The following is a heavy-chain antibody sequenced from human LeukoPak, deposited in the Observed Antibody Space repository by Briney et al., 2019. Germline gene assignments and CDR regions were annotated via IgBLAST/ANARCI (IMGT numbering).Heavy chain of an antibody. D-gene: IGHD3-9*01. CDR3: ARVENPSYFDWSPPRYFDL. J-gene: IGHJ2*01. CDR1: GGSFSGYY. CDR2: INHSGST. Sequence: SETLSLTCAVYGGSFSGYYWSWIRQPPGKGLEWIGEINHSGSTNYNPSLKSRVTISVDTSKNQFSLKLSSVTAADTAVYYCARVENPSYFDWSPPRYFDLWGRGTLVTVSS. V-gene: IGHV4-34*01.